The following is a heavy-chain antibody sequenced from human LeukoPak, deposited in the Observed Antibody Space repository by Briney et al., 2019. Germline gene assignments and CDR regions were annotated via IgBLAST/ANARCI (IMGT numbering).Heavy chain of an antibody. CDR1: GFTFSSYA. CDR2: ISYDGSNK. Sequence: PGRSLRLSCAASGFTFSSYAMHWVRQAPGKGLEWVAVISYDGSNKYYADSVKGRFTISRDNSKNTLYLQMNSLRAEDTAVYYCARDHPIHYDSSGYYDYWGQGTLVTVSS. D-gene: IGHD3-22*01. CDR3: ARDHPIHYDSSGYYDY. J-gene: IGHJ4*02. V-gene: IGHV3-30-3*01.